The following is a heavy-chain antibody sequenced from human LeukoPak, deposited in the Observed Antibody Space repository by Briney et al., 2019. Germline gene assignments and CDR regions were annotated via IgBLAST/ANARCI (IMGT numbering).Heavy chain of an antibody. CDR2: ISSSGSTI. J-gene: IGHJ4*02. Sequence: PGGSLRLSCVASGFTFSSYEMNWVRQAPGKGLEWVSYISSSGSTIYYADSVKGRFTISRDNAKNSLYLQMNSLRAEDTAVYYCARDPHSDSSGYSSHYWGQGTLVTVSS. CDR1: GFTFSSYE. CDR3: ARDPHSDSSGYSSHY. V-gene: IGHV3-48*03. D-gene: IGHD3-22*01.